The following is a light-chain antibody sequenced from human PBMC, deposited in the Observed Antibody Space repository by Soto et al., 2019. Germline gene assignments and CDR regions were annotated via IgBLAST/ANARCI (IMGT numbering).Light chain of an antibody. J-gene: IGKJ1*01. V-gene: IGKV1-5*01. CDR3: QQYTNTNNPWM. Sequence: DIQMTQSPSTLSASVGDRVTITCRASQSISNRLAWYQQKPGKAPKVLIYDASSLESGVPSRFSGSGSGTEFTLIISGLQPDDSATYYCQQYTNTNNPWMFGQGTKVDIK. CDR1: QSISNR. CDR2: DAS.